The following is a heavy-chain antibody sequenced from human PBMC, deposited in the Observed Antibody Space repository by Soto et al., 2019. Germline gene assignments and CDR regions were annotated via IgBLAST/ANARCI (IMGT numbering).Heavy chain of an antibody. V-gene: IGHV4-34*01. J-gene: IGHJ4*02. CDR3: ARGKAAGR. Sequence: QVQLQQWGAGQLKPSETLSLTCAVYGESFSGYFWNWIRQSPGKGLEWIGEISHSGSTNYNPSLESRVTISIDTSKNQFSLKLTSLTAADTAVYYCARGKAAGRWGQGTLVTVSS. CDR2: ISHSGST. CDR1: GESFSGYF. D-gene: IGHD6-13*01.